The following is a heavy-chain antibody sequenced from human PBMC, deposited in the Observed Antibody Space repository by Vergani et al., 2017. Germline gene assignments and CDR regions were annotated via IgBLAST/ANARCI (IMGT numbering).Heavy chain of an antibody. D-gene: IGHD2-2*01. CDR2: IYYSRST. CDR1: GGSISSYY. V-gene: IGHV4-59*01. Sequence: QVQLQESGPGLVKPSETLSLTCTVSGGSISSYYWSWIRQPPGKGLEWIGYIYYSRSTNYNPSLKSRVTISVDTSKNQFSLRLSSVTAADTAVYYCARVVVVPAAIHYYYYYYMDVWGKGTTVTVSS. CDR3: ARVVVVPAAIHYYYYYYMDV. J-gene: IGHJ6*03.